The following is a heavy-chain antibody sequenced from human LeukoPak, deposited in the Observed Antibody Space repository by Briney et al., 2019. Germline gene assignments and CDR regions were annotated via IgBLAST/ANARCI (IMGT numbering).Heavy chain of an antibody. D-gene: IGHD2-15*01. CDR2: ISSNGDNT. Sequence: GGSLRLSCSASGFTFNIYAIHWVRQAPGKGLEYVAGISSNGDNTDFADSAKGRFTISRDNSKSTLFLQMNSLRAEDTAVHSCTRDSALLGVAFDLWGQGTVVTVSS. CDR3: TRDSALLGVAFDL. CDR1: GFTFNIYA. J-gene: IGHJ3*01. V-gene: IGHV3-64D*06.